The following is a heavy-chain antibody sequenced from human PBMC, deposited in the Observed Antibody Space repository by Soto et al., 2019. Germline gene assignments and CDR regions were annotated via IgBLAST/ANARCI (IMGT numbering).Heavy chain of an antibody. CDR2: IKSKTDGGTT. D-gene: IGHD1-26*01. J-gene: IGHJ4*02. CDR3: TTDLATYSFDY. Sequence: GGSLRLSCAASGFTFSNYWMNWVRQAPGKGLEWVGCIKSKTDGGTTDYAAPVKGRFTISNDHSKNTLYLQMNSPKTEYSAVYYCTTDLATYSFDYWGQGTLVTVSS. CDR1: GFTFSNYW. V-gene: IGHV3-15*07.